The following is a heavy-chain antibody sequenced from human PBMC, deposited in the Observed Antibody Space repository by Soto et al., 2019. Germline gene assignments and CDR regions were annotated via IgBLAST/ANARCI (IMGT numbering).Heavy chain of an antibody. CDR2: IIPSLGIA. V-gene: IGHV1-69*02. D-gene: IGHD6-6*01. CDR3: ARLHGIAARGDY. J-gene: IGHJ4*02. Sequence: QVQLVQSGAEVKKPGSSVKVSCKASGGTFSSYTISWVRQAPGQGLEWMGRIIPSLGIANYAQKFQGRVTITADKSTSTAYMELSSLRSEDTAVYYCARLHGIAARGDYWGQGTLVTVSS. CDR1: GGTFSSYT.